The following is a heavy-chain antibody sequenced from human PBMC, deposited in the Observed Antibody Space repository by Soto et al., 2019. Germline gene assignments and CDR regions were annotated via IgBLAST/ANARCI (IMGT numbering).Heavy chain of an antibody. CDR3: ARGETPIDY. D-gene: IGHD1-26*01. CDR1: GYTFTNFG. CDR2: ISAYNGNT. Sequence: QVQLVQSGAEVKKPGASVKVSCKASGYTFTNFGISWVRQAPGQGLEWMGWISAYNGNTNYTQNFQGRVTMTTDTPASTAYMELRSLRSDNTAVYYCARGETPIDYWGQGTLVTVSS. V-gene: IGHV1-18*01. J-gene: IGHJ4*02.